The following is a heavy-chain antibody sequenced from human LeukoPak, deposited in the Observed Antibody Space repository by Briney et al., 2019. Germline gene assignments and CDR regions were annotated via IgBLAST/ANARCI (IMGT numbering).Heavy chain of an antibody. CDR1: GASVSSSNW. Sequence: PSETLSRTCAVSGASVSSSNWWIWVRQPPKKGVEWIGEIHHSGSTNYNPSLKSRVTMSVDTSKNQISLRLSSVTAADTAVYYCARGLYGSDSYWGQGNLVTVSS. CDR2: IHHSGST. D-gene: IGHD6-19*01. CDR3: ARGLYGSDSY. V-gene: IGHV4-4*02. J-gene: IGHJ4*02.